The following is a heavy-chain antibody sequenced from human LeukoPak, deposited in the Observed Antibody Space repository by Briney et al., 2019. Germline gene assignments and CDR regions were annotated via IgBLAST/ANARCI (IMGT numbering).Heavy chain of an antibody. D-gene: IGHD3-22*01. CDR3: ARVSRFYYDSSGDFDY. CDR1: GYTFTDYF. J-gene: IGHJ4*02. V-gene: IGHV1-2*02. CDR2: ITPNSGAT. Sequence: ASVKVSFKASGYTFTDYFMHSVRQAPGQGLEWVGWITPNSGATKYAQKFRGSVSMTRDTSINTAYMELSRLRSDDTAIYYCARVSRFYYDSSGDFDYWGRGTLVTVSS.